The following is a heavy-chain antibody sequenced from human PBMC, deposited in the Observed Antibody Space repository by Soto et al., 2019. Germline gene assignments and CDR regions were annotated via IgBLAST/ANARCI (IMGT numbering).Heavy chain of an antibody. CDR1: GGSFSGYY. Sequence: QVQLQQWGAGLLKPSETLSLTCAVYGGSFSGYYCSWIRQPPGKGLEWIGEINHSGSTNYNPSLKSRVTISVDTSKNQFSLKLSSVTAADTAVYYCARGCIRYCSSTSCYFWFDPRGQGTLVTVSS. CDR3: ARGCIRYCSSTSCYFWFDP. J-gene: IGHJ5*02. V-gene: IGHV4-34*01. D-gene: IGHD2-2*01. CDR2: INHSGST.